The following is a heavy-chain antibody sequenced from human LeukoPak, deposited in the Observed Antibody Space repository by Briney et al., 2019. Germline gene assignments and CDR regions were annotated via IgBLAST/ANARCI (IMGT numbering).Heavy chain of an antibody. Sequence: GASVKVSCKASGYTFTGYYMHWVRQAPGQGLEWMGWINPNSGGTNYAQKFQGRVTMTRDTSISTAYMELSRLRSDDTAVYYCARQRYSSSWYDQGWGQGTLVTVSS. CDR3: ARQRYSSSWYDQG. CDR2: INPNSGGT. D-gene: IGHD6-13*01. CDR1: GYTFTGYY. V-gene: IGHV1-2*02. J-gene: IGHJ4*02.